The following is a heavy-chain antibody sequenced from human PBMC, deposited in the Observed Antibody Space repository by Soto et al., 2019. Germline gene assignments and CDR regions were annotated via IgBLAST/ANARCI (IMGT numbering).Heavy chain of an antibody. J-gene: IGHJ5*02. Sequence: ASVKVSCKASGYTFTGYYMHWVRQAPGQGLEWMGWINPNSGGTNYAQKFQGRVTMTRDTSISTAYMELSRLRSDDTAVYYCARDLESDIVVVPADNWFDPWGQGTLVTVSS. D-gene: IGHD2-2*01. V-gene: IGHV1-2*02. CDR1: GYTFTGYY. CDR3: ARDLESDIVVVPADNWFDP. CDR2: INPNSGGT.